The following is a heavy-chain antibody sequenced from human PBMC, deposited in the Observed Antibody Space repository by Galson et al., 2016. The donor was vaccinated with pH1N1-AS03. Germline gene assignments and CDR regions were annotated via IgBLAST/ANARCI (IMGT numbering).Heavy chain of an antibody. Sequence: SLRLSCAASGLTVSSSHMNWVRQAPGKGLEWVSIIYSGGTTYYADSVKGRFIVSRDNSKNTLYLQMNSLRAEDTAVYYCVRDFRWGGNSGYWGQGTLATVSS. V-gene: IGHV3-66*01. D-gene: IGHD4-23*01. J-gene: IGHJ4*02. CDR3: VRDFRWGGNSGY. CDR2: IYSGGTT. CDR1: GLTVSSSH.